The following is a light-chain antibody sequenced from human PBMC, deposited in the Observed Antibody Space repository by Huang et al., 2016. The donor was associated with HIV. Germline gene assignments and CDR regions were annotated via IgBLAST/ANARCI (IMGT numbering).Light chain of an antibody. CDR3: QQRSNWPPLT. CDR1: QSVSKY. J-gene: IGKJ4*01. CDR2: DAS. V-gene: IGKV3-11*01. Sequence: DIVLTQSPAPLSLSPGERATLSCRASQSVSKYLAWYQQKPGEAPRLLVYDASSRDTGIPARFSGSGSGTDFTLTINSLEPEDSAVYYCQQRSNWPPLTFGGGTKVEI.